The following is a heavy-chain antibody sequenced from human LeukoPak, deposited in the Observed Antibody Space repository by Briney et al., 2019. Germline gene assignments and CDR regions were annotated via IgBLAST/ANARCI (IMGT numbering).Heavy chain of an antibody. D-gene: IGHD2-8*02. CDR2: VSPDGRST. CDR1: GFIFNNYW. CDR3: AKVDGTGNSVFDY. J-gene: IGHJ4*02. V-gene: IGHV3-74*01. Sequence: GGSLRLSCSASGFIFNNYWMHWVRHAPGKGLVWISRVSPDGRSTNYADSVKGRFTISRDNAKNTLYLQMNSLSAEDTAIYYCAKVDGTGNSVFDYWGQGTLVPVSS.